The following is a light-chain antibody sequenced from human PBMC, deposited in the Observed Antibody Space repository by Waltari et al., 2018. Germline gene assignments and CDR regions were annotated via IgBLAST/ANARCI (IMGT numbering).Light chain of an antibody. Sequence: ALTQTASVSGSPGQSITISCTVTSSDIGGYNYVYWFQQHIGKAPQLLLYNVSTRPSAVTNRDAGSKSGNPDAQTISGLVAEDEVDYHCSSHTRRSAWVFGCGTQLTVL. CDR3: SSHTRRSAWV. CDR1: SSDIGGYNY. J-gene: IGLJ3*02. V-gene: IGLV2-14*01. CDR2: NVS.